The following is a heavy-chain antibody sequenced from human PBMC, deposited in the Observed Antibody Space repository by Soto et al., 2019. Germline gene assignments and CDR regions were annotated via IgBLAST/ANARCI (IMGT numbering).Heavy chain of an antibody. D-gene: IGHD4-4*01. J-gene: IGHJ4*02. CDR3: ARGEPYSHLFDY. V-gene: IGHV4-59*01. CDR1: GGSISSYY. CDR2: IYYSGST. Sequence: SETLSLTCTVSGGSISSYYWSWIRQPPGKGLEWIGYIYYSGSTNYNPSLKSRVTISVDTSKNQFSLKLSSVTAADTAVYYCARGEPYSHLFDYWGQGTLVTVSS.